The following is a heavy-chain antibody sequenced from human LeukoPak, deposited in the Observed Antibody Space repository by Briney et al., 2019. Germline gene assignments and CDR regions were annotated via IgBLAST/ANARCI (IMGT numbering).Heavy chain of an antibody. CDR3: ARGIAAAASFFDY. D-gene: IGHD6-13*01. CDR1: GGSFSGYY. J-gene: IGHJ4*02. Sequence: PSETLSLTCAVYGGSFSGYYWSWIRQPPGKGLEWIGEINHSGSTNYNPSLKSRVTISVDTSKNQFSLKLSSVTAADTAVYYCARGIAAAASFFDYWGQGTLVTVPS. V-gene: IGHV4-34*01. CDR2: INHSGST.